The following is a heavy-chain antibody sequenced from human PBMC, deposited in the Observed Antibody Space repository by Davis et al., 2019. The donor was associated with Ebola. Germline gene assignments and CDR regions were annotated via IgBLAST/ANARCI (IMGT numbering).Heavy chain of an antibody. CDR2: INNDGTGT. V-gene: IGHV3-74*01. D-gene: IGHD1-26*01. J-gene: IGHJ6*03. CDR3: ARGVRSLQQVRWPDYMDV. Sequence: HTGGSLRLSCVASGFTFSSYWMFWVRQAPGKGLVWVSRINNDGTGTTYADSVKGRFTVSRDNAKNSLYLQMNSLRADDTAVYFCARGVRSLQQVRWPDYMDVWGKGTTVTVSS. CDR1: GFTFSSYW.